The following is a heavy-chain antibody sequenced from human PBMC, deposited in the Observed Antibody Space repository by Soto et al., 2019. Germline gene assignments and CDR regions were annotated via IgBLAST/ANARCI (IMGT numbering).Heavy chain of an antibody. V-gene: IGHV2-26*01. Sequence: QVTLKESGPVLVKATETLTLTCTVPGFSLTTGRMGVSWIRQPPGKALEWLAHIFSNAERSYNSSLQTRLTISYDTSKGQAVLTMTDVCPLDTATYYCARLVADTYYYYYGLGVWGPGTTVTVSS. CDR2: IFSNAER. CDR3: ARLVADTYYYYYGLGV. CDR1: GFSLTTGRMG. J-gene: IGHJ6*02.